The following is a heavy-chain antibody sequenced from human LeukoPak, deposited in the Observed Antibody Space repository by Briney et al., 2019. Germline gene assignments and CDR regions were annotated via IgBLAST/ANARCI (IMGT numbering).Heavy chain of an antibody. CDR2: MYSGGST. CDR3: ARAPPGYCSGGSCSRPLDY. V-gene: IGHV3-66*01. J-gene: IGHJ4*02. Sequence: GGSLRLSCAASGFTVSSNYMSWVRQSPGRGLEWVSIMYSGGSTYYADAVKGRFTISRDNSKITLYLQMNSLRAEDTAIYYCARAPPGYCSGGSCSRPLDYWGQGTLVTVSS. CDR1: GFTVSSNY. D-gene: IGHD2-15*01.